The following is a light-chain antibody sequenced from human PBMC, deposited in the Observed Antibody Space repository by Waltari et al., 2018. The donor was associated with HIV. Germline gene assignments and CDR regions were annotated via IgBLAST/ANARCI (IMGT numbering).Light chain of an antibody. Sequence: SYELTQPPSVSVSPGQTARITCSGDALPKKYAYWYQQKSGLAPVLVIYEDSKRPSGIPERFSGSSSGTMATLTIRGAQVEDEADYYCYSTDSSGNHGVFGTGTTVTVL. CDR2: EDS. V-gene: IGLV3-10*01. CDR1: ALPKKY. CDR3: YSTDSSGNHGV. J-gene: IGLJ1*01.